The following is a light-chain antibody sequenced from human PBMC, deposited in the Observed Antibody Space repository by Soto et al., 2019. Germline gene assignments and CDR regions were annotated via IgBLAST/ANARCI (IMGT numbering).Light chain of an antibody. CDR3: QQRSNWPIT. V-gene: IGKV3-11*01. J-gene: IGKJ5*01. CDR1: QNVNSY. Sequence: EIVLTQSPATLSLSPGERATLSCRASQNVNSYITWYQQKPGQAPRLLIYDASNRATGIPARFSGSGSGTDFTLTINGLEPEDFAVYYCQQRSNWPITFGQGTRLEIK. CDR2: DAS.